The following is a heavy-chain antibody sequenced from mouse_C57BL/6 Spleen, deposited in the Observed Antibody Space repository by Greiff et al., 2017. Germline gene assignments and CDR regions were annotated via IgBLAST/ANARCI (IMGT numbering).Heavy chain of an antibody. CDR1: GYTFTSYW. D-gene: IGHD2-3*01. CDR2: IYPGSGST. J-gene: IGHJ1*03. V-gene: IGHV1-55*01. CDR3: ARSDDGYYVYFDG. Sequence: QVQLKQPGAELVKPGASVKMSCKASGYTFTSYWITWVKQRPGQGLEWIGDIYPGSGSTNYNETFKSKATLTVDTSSGTAYMQLSSLTSEDAAVYYCARSDDGYYVYFDGWGTGTTVTVAS.